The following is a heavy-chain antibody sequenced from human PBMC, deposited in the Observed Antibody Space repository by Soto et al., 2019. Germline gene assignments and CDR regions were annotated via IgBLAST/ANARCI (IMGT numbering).Heavy chain of an antibody. V-gene: IGHV3-30*02. CDR1: GITFSDYG. CDR3: EKVTSGYNFGYYNF. CDR2: VWKDGSNR. D-gene: IGHD5-18*01. Sequence: GGSLRLSCAASGITFSDYGMHWVRQAPGKGLEWVAGVWKDGSNRYYVDSVKGRFTISRDNSKNTLYLQMDSLRDEDTAVYYCEKVTSGYNFGYYNFWGQGTLVTVSS. J-gene: IGHJ4*02.